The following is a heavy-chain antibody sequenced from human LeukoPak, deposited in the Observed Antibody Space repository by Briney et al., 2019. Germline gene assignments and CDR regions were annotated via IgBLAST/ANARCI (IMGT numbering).Heavy chain of an antibody. V-gene: IGHV4-30-2*01. CDR3: ARGNPYSYGYNY. Sequence: SQTLSLTCAVSGGSISSGGYSWSWIRQPPGKGLEWIGYIYHSGSTYYNPSLKCRVTISVDRSKNQFSLKLSSVTAADTAVYYCARGNPYSYGYNYWGQGTLVTVSS. D-gene: IGHD5-18*01. CDR2: IYHSGST. CDR1: GGSISSGGYS. J-gene: IGHJ4*02.